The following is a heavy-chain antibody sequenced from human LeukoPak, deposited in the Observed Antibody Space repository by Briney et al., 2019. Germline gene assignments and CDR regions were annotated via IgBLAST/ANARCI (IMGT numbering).Heavy chain of an antibody. J-gene: IGHJ4*02. V-gene: IGHV3-23*01. D-gene: IGHD3-9*01. CDR1: GFTFSSYE. Sequence: GGSLRLSCAASGFTFSSYEMNWVRQAPGKGLEWVSSISGSGGTTYYADAVKGRFTISRDNSKNTVYLQMSSLRAEDTAVYYCAKGETGSDYWGQGSLVTVSS. CDR3: AKGETGSDY. CDR2: ISGSGGTT.